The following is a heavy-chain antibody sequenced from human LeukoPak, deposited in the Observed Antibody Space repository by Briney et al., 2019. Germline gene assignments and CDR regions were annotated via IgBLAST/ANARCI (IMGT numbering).Heavy chain of an antibody. Sequence: GGSLRLSCEASGFQFGDYGMSWVRQAPGKGLEWVCGITWNGERAGYAEGVRGRFSISRDNAKNSLYVQMNSLRAEDTAVYYCAKVRPTVVVAATRGAFDYWGQGAQVTVSS. CDR2: ITWNGERA. J-gene: IGHJ4*02. V-gene: IGHV3-20*04. D-gene: IGHD2-15*01. CDR3: AKVRPTVVVAATRGAFDY. CDR1: GFQFGDYG.